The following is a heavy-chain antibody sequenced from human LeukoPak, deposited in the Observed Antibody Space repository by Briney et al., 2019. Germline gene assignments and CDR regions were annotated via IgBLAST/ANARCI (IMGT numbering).Heavy chain of an antibody. CDR1: GYTFTDFY. V-gene: IGHV1-2*06. J-gene: IGHJ4*02. CDR2: INTHNGGT. Sequence: ASVKVSCKPSGYTFTDFYIHWVRQAPGQGLEYMGRINTHNGGTVYALQFQGRLSMTRDTSISTAYMDLSRLRSDDTAVYYCARGSIVGATFDYFDYWGQGTLVTVSS. D-gene: IGHD1-26*01. CDR3: ARGSIVGATFDYFDY.